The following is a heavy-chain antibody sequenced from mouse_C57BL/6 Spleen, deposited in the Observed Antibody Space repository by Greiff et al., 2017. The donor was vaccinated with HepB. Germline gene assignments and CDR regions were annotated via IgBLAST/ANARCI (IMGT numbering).Heavy chain of an antibody. J-gene: IGHJ1*03. CDR3: ARNDYYGSSFDV. CDR2: IYPGDGDT. D-gene: IGHD1-1*01. V-gene: IGHV1-82*01. Sequence: QVQLQQSGPELVKPGASVKISCKASGYAFSSSWMNWVKQRPGKGLEWIGRIYPGDGDTNYNGKFKGKATLTADKSSSTAYMQLSSLTSEDSAVYFCARNDYYGSSFDVWGTGTTVTVSS. CDR1: GYAFSSSW.